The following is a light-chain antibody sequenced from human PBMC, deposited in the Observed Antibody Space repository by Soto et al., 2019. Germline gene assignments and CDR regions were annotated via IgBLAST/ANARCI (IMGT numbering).Light chain of an antibody. Sequence: AIQMTHSPSSLSASVGYRVTITCLASQGIRHDLGWYQQKPGRAPKLLIYAASTLQSGVPSRFSGSGSGTDFTLTISSLQPEAFATYYCLQDYNYPRTFGQGTKV. CDR3: LQDYNYPRT. J-gene: IGKJ1*01. CDR1: QGIRHD. CDR2: AAS. V-gene: IGKV1-6*01.